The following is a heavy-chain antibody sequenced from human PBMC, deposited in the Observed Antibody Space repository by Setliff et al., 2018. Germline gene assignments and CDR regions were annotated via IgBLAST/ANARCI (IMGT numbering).Heavy chain of an antibody. CDR3: ARASVVHAIAVGY. J-gene: IGHJ4*02. D-gene: IGHD2-15*01. V-gene: IGHV4-38-2*01. CDR1: GFSISSGYY. CDR2: IHHSGKA. Sequence: PSETLSLTCAVSGFSISSGYYWGWIRQPPGKGLEWIVNIHHSGKAYYNTSLRSRVTISVDTSKNQFSLNLTSVTAADTAVYYCARASVVHAIAVGYWGQGTLVTVSS.